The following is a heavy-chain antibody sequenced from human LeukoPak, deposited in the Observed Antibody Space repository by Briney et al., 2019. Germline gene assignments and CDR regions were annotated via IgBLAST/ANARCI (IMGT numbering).Heavy chain of an antibody. CDR2: INPSGGST. D-gene: IGHD2-2*01. CDR1: GYTFTSYY. J-gene: IGHJ5*02. Sequence: ASVKVSCKASGYTFTSYYMHWVRQAPGQGLEWMGIINPSGGSTSYAQKFQGRVTMTRDTSTSTVYMELSSLRPEDTAVYYCARDIVVVPAARSAFDPWGQGTLVTVSS. CDR3: ARDIVVVPAARSAFDP. V-gene: IGHV1-46*03.